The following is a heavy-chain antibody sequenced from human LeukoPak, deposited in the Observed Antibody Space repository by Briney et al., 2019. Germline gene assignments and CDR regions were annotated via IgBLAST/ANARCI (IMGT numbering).Heavy chain of an antibody. CDR3: ARWMNNYSGSGTLASPFDD. CDR2: VGGSGVPA. D-gene: IGHD3-10*01. J-gene: IGHJ4*02. V-gene: IGHV3-23*01. Sequence: GGSLRLSCVASGFTFKNHAMSWVRQAPGKGLEWVSAVGGSGVPAYYGASVKGRFTISGDNSKNTLYLQLNSLRSEDTAIYYCARWMNNYSGSGTLASPFDDWGQGTLVTVSS. CDR1: GFTFKNHA.